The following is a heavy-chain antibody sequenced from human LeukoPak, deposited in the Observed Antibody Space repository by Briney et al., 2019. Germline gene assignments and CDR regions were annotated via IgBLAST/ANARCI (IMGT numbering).Heavy chain of an antibody. Sequence: GGSLRLSCAASGFTFSSYWMSWVRQAPGKGLEWVANIKKDGSEKYYVNSVKGRFTISSENAKNSLYLQMHSPRAEETAVYYCARDSPELSYYSGMDAWGQGTTVTVSS. CDR2: IKKDGSEK. J-gene: IGHJ6*02. D-gene: IGHD1-7*01. CDR1: GFTFSSYW. V-gene: IGHV3-7*01. CDR3: ARDSPELSYYSGMDA.